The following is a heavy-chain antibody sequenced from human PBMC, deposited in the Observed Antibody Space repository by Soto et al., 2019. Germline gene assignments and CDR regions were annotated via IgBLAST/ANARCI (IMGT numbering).Heavy chain of an antibody. CDR1: GGSISRSDYY. J-gene: IGHJ5*01. CDR2: IYESGSI. D-gene: IGHD6-19*01. Sequence: QVQLQESGPGLVKPSETLSLTCTVSGGSISRSDYYWDWIRQPPGKGLEWIGSIYESGSIYFNPSLRSRVTISVDTSKNHFSLRLSSVTAADTAVYFCARRTGGWYGGRWFDSWGQGTLVTVSS. V-gene: IGHV4-39*02. CDR3: ARRTGGWYGGRWFDS.